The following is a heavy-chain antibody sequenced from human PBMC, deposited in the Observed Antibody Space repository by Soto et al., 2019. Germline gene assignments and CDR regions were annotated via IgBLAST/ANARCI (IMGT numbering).Heavy chain of an antibody. V-gene: IGHV4-39*01. Sequence: SETLSLTCTVSGGSISSSSYYWGWIRQPPGKGLEWIGSIYYSGSTYYNPSLKSRVTISVDTSKNQFSLKLSSVTAADTAVYYCARPAYYDILTGYPRPYYYYMDVWGKGTTVTVSS. CDR3: ARPAYYDILTGYPRPYYYYMDV. J-gene: IGHJ6*03. D-gene: IGHD3-9*01. CDR2: IYYSGST. CDR1: GGSISSSSYY.